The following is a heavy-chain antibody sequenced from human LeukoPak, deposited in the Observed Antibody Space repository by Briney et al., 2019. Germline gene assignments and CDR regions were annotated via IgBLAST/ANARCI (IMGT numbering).Heavy chain of an antibody. CDR2: ISYDGSNK. CDR1: GFTFSSYA. CDR3: ATTYYYDSSGYDY. J-gene: IGHJ4*02. Sequence: GSLRLSCAASGFTFSSYAMHWVRQAPGKGLEWVAVISYDGSNKYYADSVKGRFTISRDNSKNTLYLQMNSLRAEDTAVYYCATTYYYDSSGYDYWGQGTLVTVSS. D-gene: IGHD3-22*01. V-gene: IGHV3-30-3*01.